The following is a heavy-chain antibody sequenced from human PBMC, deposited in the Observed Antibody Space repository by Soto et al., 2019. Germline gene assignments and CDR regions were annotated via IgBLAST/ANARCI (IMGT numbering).Heavy chain of an antibody. CDR3: TRGLMERNGVSHH. D-gene: IGHD2-8*01. CDR1: GFTFSSYW. V-gene: IGHV3-74*01. J-gene: IGHJ4*02. Sequence: EVQLVESGGNLVQPGGSLRLSCAASGFTFSSYWMHWVRQAPGKGLVWVSRINTDGFITNYADSVKGRFTVSRDSAKNTLYLQMNSLRVDDTAVYYCTRGLMERNGVSHHWSQGTLVTVSS. CDR2: INTDGFIT.